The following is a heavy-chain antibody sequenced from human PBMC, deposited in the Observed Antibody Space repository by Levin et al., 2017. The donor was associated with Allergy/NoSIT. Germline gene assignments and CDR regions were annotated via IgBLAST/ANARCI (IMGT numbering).Heavy chain of an antibody. Sequence: ASVKVSCKASGYTFTSYGISWVRQAPGQGLEWMGWISAYNGNTNYAQKLQGRVTMTTDTSTSTAYMELRSLRSDDTAVYYCARAFYVGDYGSDFDYWGQGTLVTVSS. V-gene: IGHV1-18*01. CDR2: ISAYNGNT. CDR1: GYTFTSYG. J-gene: IGHJ4*02. D-gene: IGHD4-17*01. CDR3: ARAFYVGDYGSDFDY.